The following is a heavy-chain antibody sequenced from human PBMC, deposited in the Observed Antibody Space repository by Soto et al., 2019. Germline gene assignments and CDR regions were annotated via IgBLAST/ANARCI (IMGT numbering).Heavy chain of an antibody. D-gene: IGHD2-2*02. Sequence: SETLSLTCAVYGGSFSGYYWSWIRQPPGKGLEWIGEINHSGSTNYNPSLKSRVTISVDTSKNQFSLKLSSVTAADAAVYYCATRTSCSSTSCYKDNWFDPWGQGTLVTVSS. CDR2: INHSGST. J-gene: IGHJ5*02. V-gene: IGHV4-34*01. CDR1: GGSFSGYY. CDR3: ATRTSCSSTSCYKDNWFDP.